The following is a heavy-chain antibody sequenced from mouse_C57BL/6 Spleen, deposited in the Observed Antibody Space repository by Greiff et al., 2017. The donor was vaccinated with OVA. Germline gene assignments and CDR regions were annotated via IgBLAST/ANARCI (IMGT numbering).Heavy chain of an antibody. CDR2: IYPGDGDT. D-gene: IGHD2-2*01. V-gene: IGHV1-80*01. Sequence: QVQLQQSGAELVKPGASVKISCKASGYAFSSYWMNWVKQRPGKGLEWIGQIYPGDGDTNYNGKFKGKATLTADKSSSTAYMQLSSLTSEDSAVYFCARSRYGYDVEFAYWGQGTLVTVSA. CDR1: GYAFSSYW. CDR3: ARSRYGYDVEFAY. J-gene: IGHJ3*01.